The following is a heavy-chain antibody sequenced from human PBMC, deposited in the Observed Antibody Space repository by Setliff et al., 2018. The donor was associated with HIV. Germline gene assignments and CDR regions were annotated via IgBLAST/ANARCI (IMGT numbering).Heavy chain of an antibody. CDR3: ARAQTGSVGRYYHHYMDV. CDR1: GGSFSGYY. D-gene: IGHD1-26*01. Sequence: PSETLSLTCAVYGGSFSGYYWSWIRQPPGKGLEWIGEINHSGSTNYNMSLWSRVTISLDASRNQFSLKLSSVTAADTAVYYCARAQTGSVGRYYHHYMDVWG. J-gene: IGHJ6*03. CDR2: INHSGST. V-gene: IGHV4-34*01.